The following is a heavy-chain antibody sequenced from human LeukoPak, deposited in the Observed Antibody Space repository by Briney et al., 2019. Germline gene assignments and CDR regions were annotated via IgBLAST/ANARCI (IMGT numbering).Heavy chain of an antibody. D-gene: IGHD2-2*01. V-gene: IGHV4-59*01. CDR3: ARDSSPAALPYMDA. Sequence: PAETLSLTCLVSGGSMKRSYWTWIRQAPGKGLECIGNIDDSGKTNYSASLKSRVTISLDTSKNQFSLRVTSVTAADRALYFCARDSSPAALPYMDAWGKGTTVTVSS. CDR1: GGSMKRSY. J-gene: IGHJ6*03. CDR2: IDDSGKT.